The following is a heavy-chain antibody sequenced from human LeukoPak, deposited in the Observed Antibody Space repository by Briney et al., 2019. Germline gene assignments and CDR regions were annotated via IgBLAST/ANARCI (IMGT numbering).Heavy chain of an antibody. CDR3: ARDFSVSRPSEMATINEYWFDP. V-gene: IGHV4-30-4*01. D-gene: IGHD5-24*01. J-gene: IGHJ5*02. CDR2: IYYSGST. CDR1: GGSISSGDYY. Sequence: PSETLSLTCTVSGGSISSGDYYWSWIRQPPGKGLEWIGYIYYSGSTYYNPSLKSRVTISVDTSKNQFSLKLSSVTAADTAVYYCARDFSVSRPSEMATINEYWFDPWGQGTLVTVSS.